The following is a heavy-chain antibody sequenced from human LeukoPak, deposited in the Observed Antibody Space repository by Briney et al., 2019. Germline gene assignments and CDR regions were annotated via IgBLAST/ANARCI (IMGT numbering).Heavy chain of an antibody. V-gene: IGHV3-9*01. CDR1: GFTFDDYA. D-gene: IGHD3-22*01. CDR2: ISWNSGSI. J-gene: IGHJ4*02. CDR3: ARVRAYDSSGYFDY. Sequence: PGRSLRLSCAASGFTFDDYAMHWVRQAPGKGLEWVSGISWNSGSIGYADSVKGRFTISRDNAKNSLYLQMNSLRAEDTAVYYCARVRAYDSSGYFDYWGQGTLVTVSS.